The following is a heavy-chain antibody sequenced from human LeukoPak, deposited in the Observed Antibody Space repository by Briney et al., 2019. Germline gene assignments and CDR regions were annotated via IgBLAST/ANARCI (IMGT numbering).Heavy chain of an antibody. CDR2: IYYSGST. CDR1: GGSVSSGSYY. Sequence: SETLSLTCTVSGGSVSSGSYYWSWIRQPPGKGLEWIGYIYYSGSTNYNPSLKSRVTISVDTSKNQFSLKLSSVTAADTAVYYSARGKNYYASGSYYNVLSRVNIWFDPWGQGTLVTVSS. J-gene: IGHJ5*02. V-gene: IGHV4-61*01. CDR3: ARGKNYYASGSYYNVLSRVNIWFDP. D-gene: IGHD3-10*01.